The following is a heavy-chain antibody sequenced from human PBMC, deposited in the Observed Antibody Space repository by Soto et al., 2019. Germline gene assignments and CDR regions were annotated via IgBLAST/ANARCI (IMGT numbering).Heavy chain of an antibody. D-gene: IGHD2-2*01. CDR3: ARGRYCSSTSCRNYYYYYGMDA. CDR1: GFAFVTYY. J-gene: IGHJ6*02. V-gene: IGHV1-46*01. Sequence: ASVKVSCKASGFAFVTYYMHWVRQAPGQGLEWVGTVNPSGGDTSYAQKFQGRVTMTRDTSTNSLYMEISNLRSEDTAVYYCARGRYCSSTSCRNYYYYYGMDAWDQGTTVTVS. CDR2: VNPSGGDT.